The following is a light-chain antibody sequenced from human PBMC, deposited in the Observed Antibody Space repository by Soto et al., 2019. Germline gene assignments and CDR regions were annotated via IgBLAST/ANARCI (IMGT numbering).Light chain of an antibody. CDR2: EVS. Sequence: QTVLPQPAAVSGSPGQLVTISCTGPSSDVGGYNYVSWYQQHPGKAPKLMIYEVSNRPSGVSHRFSGSKSGNTASLTIAGLQAEDEADYYCSTDASSSTTFGTGTKATV. V-gene: IGLV2-14*03. CDR1: SSDVGGYNY. CDR3: STDASSSTT. J-gene: IGLJ1*01.